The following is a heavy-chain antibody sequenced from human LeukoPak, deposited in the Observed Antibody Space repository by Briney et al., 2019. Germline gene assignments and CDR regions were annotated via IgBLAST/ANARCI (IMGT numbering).Heavy chain of an antibody. CDR2: INPNNGGT. Sequence: SSVKVSCKASGDTFTGYYMQWVRQAPGQGLEWMGRINPNNGGTNYTQNFQGRVTMTRDTSITTVYMELSRLTYDDTAVYYCARVGDGLNDAFDIWGQGTMVTVSS. D-gene: IGHD5-24*01. CDR1: GDTFTGYY. CDR3: ARVGDGLNDAFDI. V-gene: IGHV1-2*06. J-gene: IGHJ3*02.